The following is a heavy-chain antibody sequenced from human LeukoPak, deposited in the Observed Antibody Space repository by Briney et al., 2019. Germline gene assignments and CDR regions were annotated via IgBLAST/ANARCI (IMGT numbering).Heavy chain of an antibody. V-gene: IGHV3-7*01. Sequence: QPGGSLRLSCVASGFTFSTYWMSWVRQAPGKGLEWVANIKEDGSEKNYVDSVKGRFSISRDNAKNSLYLQMNSLRAEDTAVYYCARVEDYYYDSNVDYWGQGTLVTVSS. CDR2: IKEDGSEK. CDR3: ARVEDYYYDSNVDY. J-gene: IGHJ4*02. CDR1: GFTFSTYW. D-gene: IGHD3-22*01.